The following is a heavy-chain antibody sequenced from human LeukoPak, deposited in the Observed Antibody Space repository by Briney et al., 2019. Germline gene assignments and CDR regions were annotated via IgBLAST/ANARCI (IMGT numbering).Heavy chain of an antibody. Sequence: GGSLRLSCAASGFTFSSYGMHWVRQAPGKGLEWVAVISYDGSNKYYADSVKGRFTISRDNSKNTLYLQMNSLRAEDTAVYYCAKDDSSSPHFDYWGQGTLVTVSS. V-gene: IGHV3-30*18. CDR1: GFTFSSYG. D-gene: IGHD6-6*01. CDR2: ISYDGSNK. J-gene: IGHJ4*02. CDR3: AKDDSSSPHFDY.